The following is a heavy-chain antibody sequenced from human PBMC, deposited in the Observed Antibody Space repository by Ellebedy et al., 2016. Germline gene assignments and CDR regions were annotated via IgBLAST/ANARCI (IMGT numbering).Heavy chain of an antibody. Sequence: SETLSLXXTVSGASVGRGSYYWSWIRQPPGKGLEWIGYIYYSGSINYNPSLKSRVTISVDTSKNQFSLKLTSVTAADTAMYYCARDSNGGHPWGQGTLVTVSS. CDR1: GASVGRGSYY. CDR3: ARDSNGGHP. D-gene: IGHD3-10*01. CDR2: IYYSGSI. V-gene: IGHV4-61*01. J-gene: IGHJ4*02.